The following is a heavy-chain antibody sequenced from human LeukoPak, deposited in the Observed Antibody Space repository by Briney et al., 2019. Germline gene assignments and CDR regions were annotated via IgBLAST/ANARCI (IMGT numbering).Heavy chain of an antibody. CDR3: ARDKGYGDYEGNWFDP. D-gene: IGHD4-17*01. CDR2: IYHSGST. V-gene: IGHV4-38-2*02. J-gene: IGHJ5*02. Sequence: SETLSLTCTVSGYSISSGYYWGWIRQPPGKGLEWIGSIYHSGSTYYNPSLKSRVTISVDTSKNQFSLKLSSVTAADTAVYYCARDKGYGDYEGNWFDPWGQGTLVTVSS. CDR1: GYSISSGYY.